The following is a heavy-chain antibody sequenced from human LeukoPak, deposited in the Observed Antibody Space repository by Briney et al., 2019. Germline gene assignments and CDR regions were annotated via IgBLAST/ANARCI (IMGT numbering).Heavy chain of an antibody. D-gene: IGHD2-2*01. Sequence: PSETLSLTCTVSGGSISSSSYYWGWIRQPPGKGLEWTGSIYYSGSTYYNPSLKSRVTISVDTSKNQFSLKLSSVTAADTAVYYCASTSNTDYFDYWGQGTLVTVSS. J-gene: IGHJ4*02. V-gene: IGHV4-39*01. CDR1: GGSISSSSYY. CDR3: ASTSNTDYFDY. CDR2: IYYSGST.